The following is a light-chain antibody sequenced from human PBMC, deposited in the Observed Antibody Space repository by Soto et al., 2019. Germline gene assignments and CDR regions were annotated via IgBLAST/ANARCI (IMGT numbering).Light chain of an antibody. CDR2: CAS. CDR3: QHYGSLVLT. CDR1: QSVSSTY. J-gene: IGKJ4*01. Sequence: EIVLTQSPGTLSLSPGERATLSCRASQSVSSTYLAWYQQKPGQAPRLLIYCASSRATVIPDRFSGSGSGTDFTLTISRLEPEDVAVYYCQHYGSLVLTFGGGTKVEIK. V-gene: IGKV3-20*01.